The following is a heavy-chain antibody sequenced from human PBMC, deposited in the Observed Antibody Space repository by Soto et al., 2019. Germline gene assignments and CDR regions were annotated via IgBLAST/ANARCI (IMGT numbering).Heavy chain of an antibody. Sequence: QLQLTQSGGEARKPGASARVSCAASGYKFSTYAISWLRQAPGQGLEWMGLITPNSGYTNYAQKFQGRLILTTDIPSSTAYMELTSLRYDDTAIYYCATSYDTRFDPWGQGTLVSVS. CDR3: ATSYDTRFDP. D-gene: IGHD3-9*01. V-gene: IGHV1-18*01. CDR1: GYKFSTYA. CDR2: ITPNSGYT. J-gene: IGHJ5*02.